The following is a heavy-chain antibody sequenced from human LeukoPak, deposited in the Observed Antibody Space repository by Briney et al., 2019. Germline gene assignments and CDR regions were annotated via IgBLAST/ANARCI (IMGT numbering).Heavy chain of an antibody. CDR1: GFTFSSYW. CDR3: AKDRESGYAPYDMDV. V-gene: IGHV3-74*01. D-gene: IGHD5-12*01. CDR2: INSDGSST. J-gene: IGHJ6*02. Sequence: GGSLRLSCAASGFTFSSYWMHWVRQAPGKGLVWVSRINSDGSSTSYADSVKGRFTISRDNSKNTLSLHMNSLRAEDTAIYYCAKDRESGYAPYDMDVWGRGTTVTVSS.